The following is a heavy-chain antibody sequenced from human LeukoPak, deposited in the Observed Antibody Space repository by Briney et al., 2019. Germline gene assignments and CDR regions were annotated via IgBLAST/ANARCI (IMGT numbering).Heavy chain of an antibody. D-gene: IGHD3-9*01. J-gene: IGHJ4*02. CDR2: ISGSGGST. Sequence: GGSLRLSCAASGFTFSSYAMSWVRQAPGKGLEWVSAISGSGGSTYYADSVKGRFTISRDNSKNTLYLQMNSLRAEDTVVYYCAKTPSRGVRYFDHWGQGTLVTVSS. CDR3: AKTPSRGVRYFDH. CDR1: GFTFSSYA. V-gene: IGHV3-23*01.